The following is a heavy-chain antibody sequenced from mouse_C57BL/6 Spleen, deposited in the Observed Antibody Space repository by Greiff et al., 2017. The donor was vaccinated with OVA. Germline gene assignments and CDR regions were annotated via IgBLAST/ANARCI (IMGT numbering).Heavy chain of an antibody. J-gene: IGHJ3*01. CDR2: IRSKSNNYAT. CDR3: VRGGDGSGYWFAY. V-gene: IGHV10-1*01. CDR1: GFSFNTYA. Sequence: EVQLVESGGGLVQPKGSLKLSCAASGFSFNTYAMNWVRQAPGKGLEWVARIRSKSNNYATYYADSVKDRFTISRDDSESMLYLQMNNLKTEDTAMYYCVRGGDGSGYWFAYWGQGTLVTVSA. D-gene: IGHD3-2*02.